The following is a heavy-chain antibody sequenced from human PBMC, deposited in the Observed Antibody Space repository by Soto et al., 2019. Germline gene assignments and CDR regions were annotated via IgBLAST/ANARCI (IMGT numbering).Heavy chain of an antibody. CDR3: ARGRITMIVVVLPDY. CDR2: IYYSGST. J-gene: IGHJ4*02. CDR1: GGSISSGDYY. D-gene: IGHD3-22*01. V-gene: IGHV4-30-4*01. Sequence: SETLSLTCTVSGGSISSGDYYWSWIRQPPGKGLEWIGHIYYSGSTYYNPSLKSRVTISVDTSKNQFSLKLSSVTAADTAVYHCARGRITMIVVVLPDYSGQGTLVTVSS.